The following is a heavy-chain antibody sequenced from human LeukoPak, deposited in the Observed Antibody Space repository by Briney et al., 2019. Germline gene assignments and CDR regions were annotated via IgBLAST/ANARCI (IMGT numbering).Heavy chain of an antibody. CDR3: ARDPRNRNDGFYYYMDV. D-gene: IGHD1-1*01. J-gene: IGHJ6*03. V-gene: IGHV1-46*03. CDR2: ISPNGAST. Sequence: GASVKVSCKASGYTSTNYYIHWVRQAPGQGLEWIGVISPNGASTTYAQKLQGRVTVTRDTSTSTVYMELSSLRSEDTAMYYCARDPRNRNDGFYYYMDVWGQGTTVTVSS. CDR1: GYTSTNYY.